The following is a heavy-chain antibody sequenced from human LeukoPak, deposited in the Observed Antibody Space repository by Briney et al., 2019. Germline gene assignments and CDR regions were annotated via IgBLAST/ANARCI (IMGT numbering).Heavy chain of an antibody. D-gene: IGHD6-6*01. CDR2: IYHSGST. Sequence: SETLSLTCTVSGYSISSGYYWGWIRQPPGKGLEWIGSIYHSGSTYYNPSLKSRVTISVDTSKSQFSLKLSSVTAADTAVYYCWGSPPHSSSPFDYWGQGTLVTVSS. CDR3: WGSPPHSSSPFDY. CDR1: GYSISSGYY. J-gene: IGHJ4*02. V-gene: IGHV4-38-2*02.